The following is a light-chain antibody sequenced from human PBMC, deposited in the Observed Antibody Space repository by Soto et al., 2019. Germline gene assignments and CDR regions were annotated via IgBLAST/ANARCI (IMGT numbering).Light chain of an antibody. CDR2: DAS. Sequence: DIQMTQSPSTLSASVGDRVTITCRASQSISNWLAWYQQKPGKAPTLLIHDASTLDRGVPSRFSGSGSGTEFTLSISSLQTDDFAPYYCQHSGTFGQGTKVEIK. V-gene: IGKV1-5*01. CDR1: QSISNW. CDR3: QHSGT. J-gene: IGKJ1*01.